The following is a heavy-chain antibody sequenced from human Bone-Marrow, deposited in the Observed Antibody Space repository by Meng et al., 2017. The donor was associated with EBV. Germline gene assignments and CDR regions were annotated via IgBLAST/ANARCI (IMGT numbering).Heavy chain of an antibody. CDR3: ARFGELFRNWIDP. CDR2: INTNTGNP. D-gene: IGHD3-10*01. J-gene: IGHJ5*02. Sequence: QVQLVQSCAELKKPGASVKVSCKASGYTFNDYSLNWVRQAPGQGLEWMGWINTNTGNPTYAQGFTGRFVFSLDTSVSTAYLQISSLKAEDTAVYYCARFGELFRNWIDPWGQGTLVTVSS. V-gene: IGHV7-4-1*02. CDR1: GYTFNDYS.